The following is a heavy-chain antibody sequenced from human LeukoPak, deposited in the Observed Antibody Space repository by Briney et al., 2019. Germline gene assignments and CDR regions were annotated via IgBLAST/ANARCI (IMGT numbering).Heavy chain of an antibody. Sequence: VASVKVSFTASGYDFRIYGISWVRQAPGQGLEWMGWSSPLSGNRDYAQKFQDRFTMTTDTSTKTAHMELRSLRSDDTAVYYCTRVDPLNDGAEYFQHWGQGTLVIVSS. CDR2: SSPLSGNR. CDR1: GYDFRIYG. CDR3: TRVDPLNDGAEYFQH. V-gene: IGHV1-18*01. D-gene: IGHD1-1*01. J-gene: IGHJ1*01.